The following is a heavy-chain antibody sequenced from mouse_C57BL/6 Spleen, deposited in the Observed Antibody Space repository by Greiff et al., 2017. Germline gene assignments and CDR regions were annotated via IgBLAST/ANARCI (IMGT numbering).Heavy chain of an antibody. Sequence: VQLQQSGPVLVKPGASVKMSCKASGYTFTDYYMNWVKQSHGKSLEWIGVINPYNGGTSYNQKFKGKATLTVDKSSSTAYMELNSLTSEDSAVYYCARSGGDYEGIYYFDYWGQGTTLTVSS. CDR1: GYTFTDYY. V-gene: IGHV1-19*01. CDR3: ARSGGDYEGIYYFDY. D-gene: IGHD2-4*01. CDR2: INPYNGGT. J-gene: IGHJ2*01.